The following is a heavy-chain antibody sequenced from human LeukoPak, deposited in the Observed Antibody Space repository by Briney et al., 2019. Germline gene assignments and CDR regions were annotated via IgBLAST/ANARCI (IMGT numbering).Heavy chain of an antibody. J-gene: IGHJ4*02. CDR1: GFSRSTRGVG. D-gene: IGHD3-10*01. V-gene: IGHV2-5*02. CDR3: ALSLVRGRSPPFDY. CDR2: IYWDDDK. Sequence: SGPTLVKPTQTLTLTCTFSGFSRSTRGVGVGWIRQPPGKALEWLALIYWDDDKRYSPSLKSRLTITKDTSKNQVVLTMTNMDPVDTATYYCALSLVRGRSPPFDYWGQGTLVTVSS.